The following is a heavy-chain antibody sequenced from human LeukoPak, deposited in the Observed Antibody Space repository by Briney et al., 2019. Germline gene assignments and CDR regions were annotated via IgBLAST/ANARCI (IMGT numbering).Heavy chain of an antibody. V-gene: IGHV3-33*06. D-gene: IGHD4-11*01. Sequence: GRSLRLSCAASGFTFSNFGMHWVRQAPGKGLEWLALIWYDGSNKYYADSVKGRFTISRDNSKNTLYLQMNSLRAEDTAVYYCAKGKTGLPVLDYWGQGTQVTVSS. CDR3: AKGKTGLPVLDY. J-gene: IGHJ4*02. CDR2: IWYDGSNK. CDR1: GFTFSNFG.